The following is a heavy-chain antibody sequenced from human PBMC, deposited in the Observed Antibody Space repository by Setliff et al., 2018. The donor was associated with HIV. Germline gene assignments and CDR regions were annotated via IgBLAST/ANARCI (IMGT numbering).Heavy chain of an antibody. V-gene: IGHV3-23*01. CDR3: ARVQEGFDY. CDR1: GFTFSSYI. CDR2: ISASGGNT. Sequence: PGGSLRLSCAASGFTFSSYIMNWVRQAPGKGLEWVSAISASGGNTYYADSVKGRFTISRDNSKNTLYLQTNSLRAEDTAVYYCARVQEGFDYWGQGTLVTVSS. J-gene: IGHJ4*02.